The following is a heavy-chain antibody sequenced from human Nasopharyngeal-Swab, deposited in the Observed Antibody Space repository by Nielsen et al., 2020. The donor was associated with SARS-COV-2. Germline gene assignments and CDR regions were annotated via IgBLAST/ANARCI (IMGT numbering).Heavy chain of an antibody. CDR2: SIPIFGTG. Sequence: SVKVSCKASGGTFSSYAITWVRQAPGQGLEWMGGSIPIFGTGNNAQKFQGRATITADESTSTAYMELSSLRSEDTAVYYCARVGGWDDAFDIWGQGTVVTVSS. CDR3: ARVGGWDDAFDI. J-gene: IGHJ3*02. D-gene: IGHD1-26*01. CDR1: GGTFSSYA. V-gene: IGHV1-69*13.